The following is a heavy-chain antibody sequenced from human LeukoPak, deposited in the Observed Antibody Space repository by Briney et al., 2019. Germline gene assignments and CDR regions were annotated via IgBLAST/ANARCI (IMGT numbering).Heavy chain of an antibody. Sequence: SETLSLTCTVSDGSISSYYWSWIRQPPGKGLEWIGYIYYSGSTNYNPSLKSRVTISVDTSKNQFSLKLSSVTAADTAVYYCARAPGYYFDYWGQGTLVTVSS. CDR1: DGSISSYY. CDR2: IYYSGST. J-gene: IGHJ4*02. CDR3: ARAPGYYFDY. V-gene: IGHV4-59*01. D-gene: IGHD3-10*01.